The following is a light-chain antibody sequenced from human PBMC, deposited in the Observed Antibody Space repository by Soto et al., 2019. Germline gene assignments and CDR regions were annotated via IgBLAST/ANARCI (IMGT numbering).Light chain of an antibody. CDR3: QQHGYLPYT. Sequence: EIVMTQSPATLSLSPGERATLSFRASQSVGNNQLAWYQQKPGQAPRLLIYGASSRAAGIPDRFGGSGSGTDFTLTISRLAPEDFAVYYCQQHGYLPYTFAQGTKVDIK. V-gene: IGKV3-20*01. CDR2: GAS. J-gene: IGKJ2*01. CDR1: QSVGNNQ.